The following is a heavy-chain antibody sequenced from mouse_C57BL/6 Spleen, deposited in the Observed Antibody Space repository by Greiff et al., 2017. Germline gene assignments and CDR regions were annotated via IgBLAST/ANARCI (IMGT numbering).Heavy chain of an antibody. CDR2: IDPEDGET. V-gene: IGHV14-2*01. J-gene: IGHJ2*01. CDR1: GFNIKDYY. Sequence: VQLQQSGAELVKPGASVKLSCTASGFNIKDYYMHWVKQRTEQGLEWIGRIDPEDGETKYAPKFPGKATITADTSSNTAYLQLSSLTSEDTAVYYCARSETVVDFDYWGQGTTLTVSS. D-gene: IGHD1-1*01. CDR3: ARSETVVDFDY.